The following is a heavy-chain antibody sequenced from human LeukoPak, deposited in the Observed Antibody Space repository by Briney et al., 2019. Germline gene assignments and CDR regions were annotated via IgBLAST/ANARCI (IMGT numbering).Heavy chain of an antibody. V-gene: IGHV3-7*01. CDR1: GFTFSNYW. Sequence: GGSLRLSCAASGFTFSNYWMSWVRQAPGKGLEWVANIKQDGSEKYYVDSVKGRFTISRDNAKNSLYLQMNSLRAEDTAVYYCARASSVVPAATRYYYYYMDVWGKGTTVTVSS. J-gene: IGHJ6*03. CDR2: IKQDGSEK. CDR3: ARASSVVPAATRYYYYYMDV. D-gene: IGHD2-2*01.